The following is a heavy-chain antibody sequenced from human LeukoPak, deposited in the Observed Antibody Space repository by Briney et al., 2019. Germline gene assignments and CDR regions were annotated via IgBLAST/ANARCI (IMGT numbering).Heavy chain of an antibody. CDR2: IISRSSYI. V-gene: IGHV3-21*01. CDR1: GVTLKSYR. D-gene: IGHD3-10*01. J-gene: IGHJ5*02. CDR3: ARDRGSTMVRGVSWFEP. Sequence: GGSLRLSCSASGVTLKSYRMNGVGQAPGKGLEGVASIISRSSYIYYADSVKGRFTISRDNAKNSLYLQMNRLTAADTDVSYCARDRGSTMVRGVSWFEPWGQGTLVTVSS.